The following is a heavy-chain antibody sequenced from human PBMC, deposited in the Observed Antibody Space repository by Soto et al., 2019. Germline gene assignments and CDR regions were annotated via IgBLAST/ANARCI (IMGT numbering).Heavy chain of an antibody. J-gene: IGHJ4*02. D-gene: IGHD1-26*01. V-gene: IGHV3-74*01. CDR3: ARDLRGSPHY. CDR2: INPDGRTT. CDR1: GFTFSSYW. Sequence: EGQVVESGGGLVQPGGSLRLSCAASGFTFSSYWMNWVRQAPGKGLVWVSLINPDGRTTTYADSVKGRFTISRDNAKNTVYLQMNSLRADDTAVYYCARDLRGSPHYWGQGTLVTVS.